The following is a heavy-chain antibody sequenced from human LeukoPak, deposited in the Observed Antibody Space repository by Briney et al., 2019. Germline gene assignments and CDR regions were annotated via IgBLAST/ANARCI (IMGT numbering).Heavy chain of an antibody. J-gene: IGHJ4*02. CDR2: INPNSGGT. CDR3: TRGWPTGYNYGGFDY. D-gene: IGHD5-18*01. V-gene: IGHV1-2*04. CDR1: GYTFTGYY. Sequence: ASVKVSCKASGYTFTGYYMHWVRQAPGQGLEWMGWINPNSGGTNYAQKFQGWVTMTRDTSISTAYMELSRLRSDDTAEYYCTRGWPTGYNYGGFDYWGQGTLVTVSS.